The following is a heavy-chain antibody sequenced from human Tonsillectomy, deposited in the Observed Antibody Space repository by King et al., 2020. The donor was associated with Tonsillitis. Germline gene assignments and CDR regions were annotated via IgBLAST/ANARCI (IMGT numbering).Heavy chain of an antibody. CDR3: ARHPGYFSL. Sequence: QLVQSGGGVVRPGGSLRLSCAASGFTFDDYAMSWVRQAPGKGLEWVAGINLNGGSTWYADSVKGRFTISRDNAKNSLYLQMNRLRAEDTAFYYCARHPGYFSLWGRGTLVTVSS. J-gene: IGHJ2*01. CDR1: GFTFDDYA. V-gene: IGHV3-20*04. CDR2: INLNGGST.